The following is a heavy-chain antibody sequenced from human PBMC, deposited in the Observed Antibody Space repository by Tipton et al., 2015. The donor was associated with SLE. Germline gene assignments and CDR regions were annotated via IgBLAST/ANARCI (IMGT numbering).Heavy chain of an antibody. J-gene: IGHJ4*02. D-gene: IGHD2-15*01. Sequence: TLSLTCAVYGGSFGGYYWSWIRQPPGKGLEWIGEINHSGSTNYNPSLKSRVTISVDTSKNQFSLKLSSVTAADTAVYYCARRRYCSGGSCHPFDYWGQGTLVTVSS. CDR2: INHSGST. V-gene: IGHV4-34*01. CDR3: ARRRYCSGGSCHPFDY. CDR1: GGSFGGYY.